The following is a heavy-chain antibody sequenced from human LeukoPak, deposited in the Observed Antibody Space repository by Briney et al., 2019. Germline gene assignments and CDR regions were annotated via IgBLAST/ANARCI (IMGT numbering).Heavy chain of an antibody. V-gene: IGHV1-18*01. CDR2: ISAYNGNT. Sequence: ASVKVSCKASGYTFTSYGISWVRQAPGQGLEWMGWISAYNGNTNYAQKLQGRVTMTTDTSTSTAYMELRSLRSDDTAVYYCARDLTMVRGVTRPLGWCDYWGQGTLVTVSS. D-gene: IGHD3-10*01. J-gene: IGHJ4*02. CDR1: GYTFTSYG. CDR3: ARDLTMVRGVTRPLGWCDY.